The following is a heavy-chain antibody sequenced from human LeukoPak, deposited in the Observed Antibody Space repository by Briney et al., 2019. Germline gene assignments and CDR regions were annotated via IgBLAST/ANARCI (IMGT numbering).Heavy chain of an antibody. CDR1: GFIVSSDF. CDR2: ISSDGAT. V-gene: IGHV3-53*01. Sequence: GGSLRLSCAAPGFIVSSDFMSWVRQAPGKGLEWVSLISSDGATYYADSVKGRFTISRDSFKNTLSLQMNSLRAEDTAVYYCATSRGASWGPGTLVTVSS. J-gene: IGHJ5*02. CDR3: ATSRGAS. D-gene: IGHD3-16*01.